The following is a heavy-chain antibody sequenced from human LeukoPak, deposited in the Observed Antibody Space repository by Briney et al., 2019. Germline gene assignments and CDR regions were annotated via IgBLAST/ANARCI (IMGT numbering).Heavy chain of an antibody. J-gene: IGHJ4*02. V-gene: IGHV3-11*01. Sequence: PGGSLRLSCVVSGFSFSDHYMTWIRQAPGKGLEYISYLSNSGSDIFHADSVKGRFSISRDNAKNSVYLQMNSLRVEDTAVYYCARGHWGLDYWGQGTLLTVSS. CDR2: LSNSGSDI. CDR1: GFSFSDHY. D-gene: IGHD7-27*01. CDR3: ARGHWGLDY.